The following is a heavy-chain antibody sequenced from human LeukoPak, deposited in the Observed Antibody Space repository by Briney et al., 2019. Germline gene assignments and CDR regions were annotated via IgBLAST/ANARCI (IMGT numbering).Heavy chain of an antibody. CDR1: GFTFSSYG. V-gene: IGHV3-30*18. Sequence: GGSLRLSCAASGFTFSSYGTHWVRQAPGKGLEWVAVISYDGSNKYYADSVKGRFTISRDNSKNTLYLQMNSLRAEDTAVYYCAKDRVGATTPDYWGQGTLVTVSS. CDR2: ISYDGSNK. CDR3: AKDRVGATTPDY. J-gene: IGHJ4*02. D-gene: IGHD1-26*01.